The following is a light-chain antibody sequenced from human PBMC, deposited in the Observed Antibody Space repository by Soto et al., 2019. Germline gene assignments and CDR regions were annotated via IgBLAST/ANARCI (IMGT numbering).Light chain of an antibody. CDR1: QAIRND. CDR2: AAS. V-gene: IGKV1-17*01. Sequence: DVQMTQSPSSLSASVGDRVTITCRASQAIRNDLAWFQQKPGKAPKRLIYAASSLQGGVPSRFSGSGSGKDFTLTISSLQPEDFATYYCLQHNSYPFTFGQGTELDIK. J-gene: IGKJ2*01. CDR3: LQHNSYPFT.